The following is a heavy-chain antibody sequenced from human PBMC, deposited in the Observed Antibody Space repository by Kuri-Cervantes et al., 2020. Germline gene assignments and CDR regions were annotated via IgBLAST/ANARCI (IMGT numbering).Heavy chain of an antibody. V-gene: IGHV3-74*01. Sequence: GESLKISCAASGSTFSSYWMHWVRQAPGKGLVWVSRINSDGSSTSYADSVKGRFTISRDNAKNTLYLQMNSLRAEDTAVYYCAHGGNFDYWGQGTLVTVSS. D-gene: IGHD2-15*01. J-gene: IGHJ4*02. CDR1: GSTFSSYW. CDR3: AHGGNFDY. CDR2: INSDGSST.